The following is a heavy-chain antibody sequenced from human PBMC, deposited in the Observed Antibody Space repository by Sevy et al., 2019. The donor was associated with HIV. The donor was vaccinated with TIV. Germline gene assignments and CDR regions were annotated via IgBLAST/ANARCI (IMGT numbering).Heavy chain of an antibody. V-gene: IGHV4-34*01. CDR1: GGSFSGYY. D-gene: IGHD2-15*01. CDR3: AKGDRTFYGLDV. J-gene: IGHJ6*02. CDR2: INHNGDT. Sequence: SETLSLTCAVYGGSFSGYYWSWIRQSPGKGLEWIGEINHNGDTNYKPSLKSRVSISADTSKKQFSLKVTSVTAADTAVYYCAKGDRTFYGLDVWGQGTTVTVSS.